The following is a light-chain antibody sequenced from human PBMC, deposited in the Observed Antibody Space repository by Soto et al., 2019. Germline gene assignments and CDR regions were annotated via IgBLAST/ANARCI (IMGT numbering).Light chain of an antibody. CDR1: KNDIGVYDF. CDR2: EVV. V-gene: IGLV2-8*01. J-gene: IGLJ1*01. CDR3: KSYAGSNTYV. Sequence: QSVLTQPPSASGSPGQSVTISCTGTKNDIGVYDFVSWYQHHPGKAPRLIIYEVVQRPSGVPDRFSGSKSGNKASLTVSGLQAADEAHYFCKSYAGSNTYVLGSGTKV.